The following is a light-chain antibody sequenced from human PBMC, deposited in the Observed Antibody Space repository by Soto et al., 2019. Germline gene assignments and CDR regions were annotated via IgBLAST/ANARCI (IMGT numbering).Light chain of an antibody. Sequence: DIQMTQSPSSLSASVGDRVTITCRASQSISTYLNWYQQKPGKAPKLLIYAASSLQSGVPSRFSGSGSGTDFTLTISSLRPEDFATYYCQQSYSTPRTVGQGTKVEIK. CDR2: AAS. CDR1: QSISTY. CDR3: QQSYSTPRT. V-gene: IGKV1-39*01. J-gene: IGKJ1*01.